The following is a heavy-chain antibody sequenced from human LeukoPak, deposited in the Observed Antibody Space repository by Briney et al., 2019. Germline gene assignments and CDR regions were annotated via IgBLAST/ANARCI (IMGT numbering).Heavy chain of an antibody. CDR3: ARLRDSGYDSVDY. CDR2: IYHSGST. Sequence: SETLSLTCAVSGGSISSSNWWSWVRQPPGKGLEWIGEIYHSGSTNYNPSLKSRVTISVDKSKNQFSLKLSPVTAADTAVYYCARLRDSGYDSVDYWGQGTLVTVSS. CDR1: GGSISSSNW. D-gene: IGHD5-12*01. V-gene: IGHV4-4*02. J-gene: IGHJ4*02.